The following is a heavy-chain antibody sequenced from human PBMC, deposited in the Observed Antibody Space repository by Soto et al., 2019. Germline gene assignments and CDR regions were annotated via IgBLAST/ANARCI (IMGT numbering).Heavy chain of an antibody. CDR2: ISAYNANT. CDR3: ARARDYDFWSGRLPYYYYYMDV. J-gene: IGHJ6*03. V-gene: IGHV1-18*01. CDR1: GYTFTSYG. D-gene: IGHD3-3*01. Sequence: QVQLVQSGAEVKKPGASVKVSCKASGYTFTSYGISWVRQAPVQGLEWMGWISAYNANTNYAQKLRGRVAMNTDTSTSTAYLEMRSLRSDATAVYYCARARDYDFWSGRLPYYYYYMDVWGKGTTVTVSS.